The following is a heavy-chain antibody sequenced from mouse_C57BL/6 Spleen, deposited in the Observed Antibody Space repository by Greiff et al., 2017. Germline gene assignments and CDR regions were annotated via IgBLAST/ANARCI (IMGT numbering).Heavy chain of an antibody. D-gene: IGHD1-1*01. CDR2: ISGGGGNS. V-gene: IGHV5-9*01. Sequence: EVKLVESGGGLVQPGGSLKLSCAASGFTFSSYTMSWVRQTPEKRLEWVATISGGGGNSYYPDSVTGRFTISRDNAKNTLYLQMSSLRSEDTALYYCARGTTVDYWGQGTTLTVSS. CDR3: ARGTTVDY. J-gene: IGHJ2*01. CDR1: GFTFSSYT.